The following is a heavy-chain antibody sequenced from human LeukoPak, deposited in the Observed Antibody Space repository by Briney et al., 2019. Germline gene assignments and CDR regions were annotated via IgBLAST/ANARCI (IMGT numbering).Heavy chain of an antibody. Sequence: GGSLRLSCEASGFTFTTYSITWVRQAPGKGLEWVSIISSGSSAIFSADALKGRFTISRDDAKNLLYLDMNSLRAEDTAVYYCARGHTAVTRHFDFWGQGTLVTVFS. D-gene: IGHD4-17*01. V-gene: IGHV3-21*01. CDR1: GFTFTTYS. CDR3: ARGHTAVTRHFDF. J-gene: IGHJ4*02. CDR2: ISSGSSAI.